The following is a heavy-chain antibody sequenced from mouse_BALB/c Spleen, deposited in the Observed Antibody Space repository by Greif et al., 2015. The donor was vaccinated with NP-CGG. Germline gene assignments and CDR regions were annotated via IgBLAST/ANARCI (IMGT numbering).Heavy chain of an antibody. D-gene: IGHD2-14*01. CDR3: ARSSYYRYDRAWFAY. V-gene: IGHV1-4*01. CDR2: INPSSGYT. CDR1: GYTFTSYT. Sequence: QVQLQQSGAELARPGASVKMSCKASGYTFTSYTMHWVKQRPGQGLEWIGYINPSSGYTNYNQKFKDKATLTADKSSSTAYMQLSSLTSEDSAVYYCARSSYYRYDRAWFAYWGQGTLVTVSA. J-gene: IGHJ3*01.